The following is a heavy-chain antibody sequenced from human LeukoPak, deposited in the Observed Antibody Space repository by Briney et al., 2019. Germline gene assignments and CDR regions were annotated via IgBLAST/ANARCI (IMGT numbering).Heavy chain of an antibody. CDR3: ARSYSGSYYYLGDAFDI. CDR1: GYTFTGYY. CDR2: INPNSGGT. D-gene: IGHD1-26*01. Sequence: GASVKVSCKASGYTFTGYYMHWVRQAPGQGLEWMGWINPNSGGTNYAQKFQGWVTMTRDTSISTAYMELSRLRSDDTAVYYCARSYSGSYYYLGDAFDIWGQGTMVTVSS. V-gene: IGHV1-2*04. J-gene: IGHJ3*02.